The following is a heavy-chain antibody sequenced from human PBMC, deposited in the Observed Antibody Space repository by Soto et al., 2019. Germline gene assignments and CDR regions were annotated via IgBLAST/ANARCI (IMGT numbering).Heavy chain of an antibody. V-gene: IGHV3-30*18. Sequence: PGVSLRLSCAASGFTFSSYGMHWVRQSPGKGLEWVAVISYDGSNKYYADSVKGRFTISRDNSKNTLYLQMNSLRAEDTAVYYCANNYYDSSVITWVQGTLVIVSS. J-gene: IGHJ5*02. CDR3: ANNYYDSSVIT. D-gene: IGHD3-22*01. CDR1: GFTFSSYG. CDR2: ISYDGSNK.